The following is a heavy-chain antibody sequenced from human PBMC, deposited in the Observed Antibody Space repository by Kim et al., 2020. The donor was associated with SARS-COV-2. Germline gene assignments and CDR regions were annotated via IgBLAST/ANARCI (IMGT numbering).Heavy chain of an antibody. V-gene: IGHV3-30*18. Sequence: GGSLRLSCAASGFTFSSYGIHWVRQAPGKGLEWVAVISYDGSNKYYADSVKGRFTISRDNSKNTLYLQMNSLRAEDTAVYYCAKEGPAYIVVVPAAMGPFNWGQGTLVTVSS. J-gene: IGHJ4*02. CDR2: ISYDGSNK. CDR1: GFTFSSYG. CDR3: AKEGPAYIVVVPAAMGPFN. D-gene: IGHD2-2*01.